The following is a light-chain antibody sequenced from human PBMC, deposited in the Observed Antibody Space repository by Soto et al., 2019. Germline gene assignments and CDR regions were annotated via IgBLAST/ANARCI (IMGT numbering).Light chain of an antibody. CDR2: QVT. V-gene: IGLV2-14*01. CDR1: SSDVGGYYY. CDR3: CSYSSSSTFYV. Sequence: QSALTQPASVSGSPGQSITLSCTGTSSDVGGYYYVSWYQHHPGKAPKLIIYQVTNRPSGVSNRFSASKSGNTASLTISALQAEDEADYYCCSYSSSSTFYVFGTGTKLTVL. J-gene: IGLJ1*01.